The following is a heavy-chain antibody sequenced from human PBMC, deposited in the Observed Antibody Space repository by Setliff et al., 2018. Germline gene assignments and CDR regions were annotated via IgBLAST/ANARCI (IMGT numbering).Heavy chain of an antibody. J-gene: IGHJ3*02. CDR2: INPGGGST. Sequence: ASVKVSCKASGYTFTHHYMHWVRQAPGQGLEWMGMINPGGGSTTYAQKFQGRVTMTRDTATSTVSMQVSSLRSEDTAVYFCARDRFYNSWSGTSITAPHDAFDIWGQGTMVTVSS. CDR1: GYTFTHHY. V-gene: IGHV1-46*03. D-gene: IGHD3-3*01. CDR3: ARDRFYNSWSGTSITAPHDAFDI.